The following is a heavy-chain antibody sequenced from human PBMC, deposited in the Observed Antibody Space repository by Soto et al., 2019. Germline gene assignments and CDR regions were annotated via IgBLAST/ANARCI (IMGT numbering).Heavy chain of an antibody. Sequence: GGSLRLSCAASGFTVSSNYMSWVRQAPGKGLERVSVIYRGGSTYYADSVKGRFTISRDNSKNTLYLQMNSLRAEDTAVYYCARLITFGGVIAENYWGQGTLVTVSS. CDR1: GFTVSSNY. D-gene: IGHD3-16*02. CDR2: IYRGGST. V-gene: IGHV3-53*01. J-gene: IGHJ4*02. CDR3: ARLITFGGVIAENY.